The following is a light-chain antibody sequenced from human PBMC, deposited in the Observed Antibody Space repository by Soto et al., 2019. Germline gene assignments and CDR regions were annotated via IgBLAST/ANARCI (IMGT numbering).Light chain of an antibody. Sequence: QSALTQPASVSGSPGQSITISCTGTSSDIDTYNYVSWYQQHPGKAPKLMLYEVSNRPSGVSNLFFGSKSGNTASLTISGLQAEDEADYFFNSYTSSSTLYVFGTGTKLTVL. J-gene: IGLJ1*01. CDR2: EVS. V-gene: IGLV2-14*01. CDR1: SSDIDTYNY. CDR3: NSYTSSSTLYV.